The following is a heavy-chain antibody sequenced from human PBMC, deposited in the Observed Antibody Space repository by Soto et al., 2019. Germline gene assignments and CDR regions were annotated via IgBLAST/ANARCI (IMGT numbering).Heavy chain of an antibody. J-gene: IGHJ4*02. CDR3: AKRSLVEDYFDY. CDR2: ISGSGGST. V-gene: IGHV3-23*01. D-gene: IGHD2-15*01. Sequence: EVQLLESGGGLVQPGGSLRLSCAASGFTFSSYAMSWVRQAPGKGLEWVSAISGSGGSTYYADSVKGRFTISRDNSKNTLHLQMNSLRAEDTAVYYCAKRSLVEDYFDYWGQGTLVTVSS. CDR1: GFTFSSYA.